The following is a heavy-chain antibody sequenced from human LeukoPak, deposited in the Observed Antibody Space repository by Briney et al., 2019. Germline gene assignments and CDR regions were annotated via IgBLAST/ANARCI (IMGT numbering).Heavy chain of an antibody. D-gene: IGHD1-26*01. V-gene: IGHV3-74*01. Sequence: GGSLRLSCAASGFTCSNYWMHWVRQTPGKGLVWVSRINTDGTTRYADSVKGRFTISRDNAKNTLYLQMDSLRAEDTAVYYCARGAGIVGSTTPFDYWGQGALVTVSS. CDR1: GFTCSNYW. CDR3: ARGAGIVGSTTPFDY. J-gene: IGHJ4*02. CDR2: INTDGTT.